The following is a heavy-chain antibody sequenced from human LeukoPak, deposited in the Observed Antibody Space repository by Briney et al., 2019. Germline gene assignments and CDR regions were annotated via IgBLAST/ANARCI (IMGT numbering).Heavy chain of an antibody. V-gene: IGHV3-7*01. Sequence: GGSLRLSCAGSGFTFSSHWMTWVRQAPGKGLEWVANIKQDGSEKYSVDSAKGRFTISRDNAKNTLYLQMNSLRPEDTAVYYCARENSHQLPYTLDYWGQGTLVTVSS. D-gene: IGHD2-2*01. CDR2: IKQDGSEK. CDR3: ARENSHQLPYTLDY. CDR1: GFTFSSHW. J-gene: IGHJ4*02.